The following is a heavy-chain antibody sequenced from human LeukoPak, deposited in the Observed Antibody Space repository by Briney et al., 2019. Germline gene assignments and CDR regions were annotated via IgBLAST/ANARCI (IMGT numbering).Heavy chain of an antibody. J-gene: IGHJ4*02. CDR1: GYTFINYA. CDR2: INAGSGNT. Sequence: ASVKVSCKASGYTFINYAINWGRQAPGQSLEWLGWINAGSGNTKYSEKFQGRVTITRDTSASTAYLELSSLRSEDTAVYYCARGPRAAADDYWGQGTVVTVSS. V-gene: IGHV1-3*01. CDR3: ARGPRAAADDY. D-gene: IGHD6-13*01.